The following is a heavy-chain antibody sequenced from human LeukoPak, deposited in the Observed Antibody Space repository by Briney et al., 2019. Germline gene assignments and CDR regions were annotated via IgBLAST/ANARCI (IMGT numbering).Heavy chain of an antibody. Sequence: GGSLRLSCAASGFTFSSYWMSWVRQAPGKGLEWVSAISGSGGSTYYADSVKGRFTISRDNSKNTLYLQMNSLRAEDTAVYYCAKGRVIVVVNSSFDYWGQGTLVTVSS. CDR3: AKGRVIVVVNSSFDY. V-gene: IGHV3-23*01. D-gene: IGHD3-22*01. J-gene: IGHJ4*02. CDR1: GFTFSSYW. CDR2: ISGSGGST.